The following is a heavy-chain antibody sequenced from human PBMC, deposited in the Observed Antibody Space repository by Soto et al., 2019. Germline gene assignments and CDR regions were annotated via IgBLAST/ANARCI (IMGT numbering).Heavy chain of an antibody. CDR3: ARAAGRSKLLPYYFDP. D-gene: IGHD3-10*01. CDR2: INPATGDT. V-gene: IGHV1-3*01. J-gene: IGHJ5*02. CDR1: GYAFTTSA. Sequence: QVHLVQSGAEVQKPGASVRISCQASGYAFTTSAIHWVRQAPGQSLEWMGWINPATGDTKYSQNVRGRVTFALDTXXXXXYMDLRSLASHDTAVYYCARAAGRSKLLPYYFDPWGQGTLVTVSS.